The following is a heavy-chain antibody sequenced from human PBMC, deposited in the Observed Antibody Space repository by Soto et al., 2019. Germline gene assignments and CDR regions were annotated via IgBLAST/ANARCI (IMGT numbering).Heavy chain of an antibody. J-gene: IGHJ4*02. CDR3: ARYRFFYDSSGYYNI. CDR2: ISAYNGNT. Sequence: GASVKVSCEASGYTFTSYGISWVRQAPGQGLEWMGWISAYNGNTNYAQKLQGRVTMTTDTSTSTAYMELRSLRSDDTAVYYCARYRFFYDSSGYYNIWGQGTLVTVSS. V-gene: IGHV1-18*01. D-gene: IGHD3-22*01. CDR1: GYTFTSYG.